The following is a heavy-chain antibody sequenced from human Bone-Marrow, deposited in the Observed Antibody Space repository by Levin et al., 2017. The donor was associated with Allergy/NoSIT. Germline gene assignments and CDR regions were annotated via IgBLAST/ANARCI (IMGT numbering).Heavy chain of an antibody. CDR1: GGSFSGYY. D-gene: IGHD3-9*01. CDR2: INHSGST. J-gene: IGHJ4*02. Sequence: ESLKISCAVYGGSFSGYYWSWIRQPPGKGLEWIGEINHSGSTNYNPSLKSRVTISVDTSKNQFSLKLSSVTAADTAVYYCARVRRLRYFDWLPPYYFDYWGQGTLVTVSS. V-gene: IGHV4-34*01. CDR3: ARVRRLRYFDWLPPYYFDY.